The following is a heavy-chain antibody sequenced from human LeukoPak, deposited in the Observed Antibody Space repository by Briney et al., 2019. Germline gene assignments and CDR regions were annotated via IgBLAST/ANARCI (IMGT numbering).Heavy chain of an antibody. V-gene: IGHV3-23*01. CDR1: GFTFSTYA. CDR2: IGASGAET. Sequence: GGSLRLSCTASGFTFSTYAMTWVRQAPGKGLDWVSAIGASGAETYYADSAKGRFTVSRDNSKNTRYLQMSSLRADDTAVYFCAKRPRDSSGYYLGAFDGWGQGATVTVSS. CDR3: AKRPRDSSGYYLGAFDG. J-gene: IGHJ3*01. D-gene: IGHD3-22*01.